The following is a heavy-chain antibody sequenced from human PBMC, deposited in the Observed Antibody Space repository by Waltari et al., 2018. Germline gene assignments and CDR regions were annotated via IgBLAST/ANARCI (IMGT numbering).Heavy chain of an antibody. CDR1: GFSLSENG. Sequence: EVHLVESGGDLVQPGGSLRLSCATSGFSLSENGMNWVRQAPGKGLEWGSYISSSGTIIYYADSVRGRFTISRDTANNSRYLQMNNLRADDTGVYYCARQFAYWGQGALVTVSS. V-gene: IGHV3-48*03. J-gene: IGHJ4*02. CDR2: ISSSGTII. CDR3: ARQFAY.